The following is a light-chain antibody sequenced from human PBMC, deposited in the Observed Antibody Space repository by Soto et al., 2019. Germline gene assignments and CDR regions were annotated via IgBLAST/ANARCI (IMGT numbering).Light chain of an antibody. J-gene: IGLJ1*01. CDR1: SSDVGGYNY. CDR3: SSYTSSSIDYV. V-gene: IGLV2-14*01. Sequence: QSVLTQPACVSGSPGQSITISCPGTSSDVGGYNYVSWYQQHPGKAPKLMIYEVSNRPSGVSNRFSGSKSGNTASLTISGLQAEDEADYYCSSYTSSSIDYVFGTGTKVTV. CDR2: EVS.